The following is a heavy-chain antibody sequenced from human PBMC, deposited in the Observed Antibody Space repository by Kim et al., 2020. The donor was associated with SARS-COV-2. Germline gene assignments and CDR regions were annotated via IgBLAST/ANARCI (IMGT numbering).Heavy chain of an antibody. D-gene: IGHD3-22*01. V-gene: IGHV4-59*12. J-gene: IGHJ5*02. Sequence: YNPYLRSRVTISVDTSTNQFSLELSSESAADTAVYYCARLYDSSGDWFDPLGQGTLVTVSS. CDR3: ARLYDSSGDWFDP.